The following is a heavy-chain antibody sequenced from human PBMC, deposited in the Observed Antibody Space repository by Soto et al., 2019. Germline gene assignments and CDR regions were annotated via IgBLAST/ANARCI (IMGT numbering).Heavy chain of an antibody. CDR1: GGTFSSYA. V-gene: IGHV1-8*02. D-gene: IGHD1-1*01. CDR3: GRSRDGYNSGTFDY. CDR2: MNPNSANT. J-gene: IGHJ4*02. Sequence: ASVKVSCKASGGTFSSYAISWVRQAPGQGLEWMGWMNPNSANTGYAQKFQGRVTMTRNTSISTAYMELSSLRSEDTAVYYCGRSRDGYNSGTFDYWGQGTLVTVSS.